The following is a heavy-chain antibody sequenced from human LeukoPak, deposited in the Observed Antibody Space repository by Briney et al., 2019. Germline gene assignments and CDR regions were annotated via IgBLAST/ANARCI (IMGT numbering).Heavy chain of an antibody. CDR2: ISDSSGTI. V-gene: IGHV3-48*01. CDR1: GFTFRSYS. J-gene: IGHJ3*02. D-gene: IGHD3-22*01. Sequence: GGSLRLSCAASGFTFRSYSMNWVRQAPGKGLKWVSYISDSSGTIYYADSVKGRFTISRDNAKNSLYLQMNSLRAEDTAVYYCAREEDYYDSRDDAFDIWDQGTMVTVSS. CDR3: AREEDYYDSRDDAFDI.